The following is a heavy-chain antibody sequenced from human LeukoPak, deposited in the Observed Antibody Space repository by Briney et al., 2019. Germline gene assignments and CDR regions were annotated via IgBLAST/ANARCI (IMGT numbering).Heavy chain of an antibody. CDR3: ARYDYSAFDY. CDR1: GGSISSSSYY. J-gene: IGHJ4*02. CDR2: IYYSGRT. V-gene: IGHV4-39*07. D-gene: IGHD4-11*01. Sequence: SETLSLTCTVSGGSISSSSYYWGWIRQPPGKGLEWIGSIYYSGRTYYNPSLKSRVTMSLDTSKNQFSLRLSSVTAADTAVYYCARYDYSAFDYWGQGTLVTVSS.